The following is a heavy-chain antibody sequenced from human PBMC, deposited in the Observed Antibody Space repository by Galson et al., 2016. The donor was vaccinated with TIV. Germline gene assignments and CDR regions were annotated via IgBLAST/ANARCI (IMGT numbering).Heavy chain of an antibody. CDR1: GFTFSSYT. D-gene: IGHD1-7*01. CDR2: ISHDGSNK. Sequence: ASGFTFSSYTFHWVRQTPGKGLEWVAIISHDGSNKDVADSVQGRFTISRDSSKNTVYLQMNNLRPEDTALYFCTRDGRGNWKYVDYFDYWGQGTLVTVSS. J-gene: IGHJ4*02. V-gene: IGHV3-30-3*01. CDR3: TRDGRGNWKYVDYFDY.